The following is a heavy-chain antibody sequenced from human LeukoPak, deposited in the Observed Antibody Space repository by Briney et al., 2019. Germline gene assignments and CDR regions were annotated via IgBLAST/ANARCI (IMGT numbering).Heavy chain of an antibody. Sequence: PSETLSLTCTVSGGSISSHYWSWIRQPPGKGLEWIGYIYYSGSTNYNPSLKSRVTISVGTSKNQFSLKLSSVTAADTAVYYCARDRPQYSSSWYSPYYYYYMDVWGRGTTVTVSS. D-gene: IGHD6-13*01. CDR3: ARDRPQYSSSWYSPYYYYYMDV. V-gene: IGHV4-59*11. CDR1: GGSISSHY. J-gene: IGHJ6*03. CDR2: IYYSGST.